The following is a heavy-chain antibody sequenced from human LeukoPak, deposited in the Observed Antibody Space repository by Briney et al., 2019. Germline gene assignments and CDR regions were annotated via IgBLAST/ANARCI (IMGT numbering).Heavy chain of an antibody. CDR1: GGTFSSYA. J-gene: IGHJ4*02. D-gene: IGHD2-15*01. CDR3: AREINELVLGLGSRAYYFDY. Sequence: SVKVSCKASGGTFSSYAISWVRQAPGQGLEWMGGIIPIFGTANYAQKFQGRVTITADESTSTAYMELSSLRSEDTAVYYCAREINELVLGLGSRAYYFDYWGQGTLVTVSS. V-gene: IGHV1-69*13. CDR2: IIPIFGTA.